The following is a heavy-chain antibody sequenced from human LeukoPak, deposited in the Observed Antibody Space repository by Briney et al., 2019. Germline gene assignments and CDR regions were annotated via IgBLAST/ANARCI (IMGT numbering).Heavy chain of an antibody. V-gene: IGHV4-59*01. CDR3: AASRGAASTPFDY. CDR2: IYYNGNT. Sequence: WETLSLTCTVSLGSFSNYYWSWIRQPPGKGLEWIGYIYYNGNTNYNPSLRSRATISVDTSKNQFSLKLNSVTAADTAVYYCAASRGAASTPFDYWGQGTLVTVSS. D-gene: IGHD6-13*01. CDR1: LGSFSNYY. J-gene: IGHJ4*02.